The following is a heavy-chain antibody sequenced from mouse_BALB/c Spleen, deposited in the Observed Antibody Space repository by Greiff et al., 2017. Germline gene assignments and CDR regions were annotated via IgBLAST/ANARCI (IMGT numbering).Heavy chain of an antibody. D-gene: IGHD1-1*01. CDR1: GFSLTSYG. CDR2: IWAGGST. CDR3: AREIASPHYYGSSYGAMDY. Sequence: VQLQESGPGLVAPSQSLSITCTVSGFSLTSYGVHWVRQPPGKGLEWLGVIWAGGSTNYNSALMSRLSISKDNSKSQVFLKMNSLQTDDTAMYYCAREIASPHYYGSSYGAMDYWGQGTSVTVSS. V-gene: IGHV2-9*02. J-gene: IGHJ4*01.